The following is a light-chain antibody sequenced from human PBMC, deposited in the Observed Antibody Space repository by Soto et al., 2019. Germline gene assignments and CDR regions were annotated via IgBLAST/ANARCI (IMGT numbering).Light chain of an antibody. CDR3: QQYDSSPRT. V-gene: IGKV3-20*01. CDR2: GTS. CDR1: QSVSSYS. Sequence: VLTQSPATLSFSPGKRATLSCRASQSVSSYSLAWYQQKPGQAPRLVMYGTSNRATGIPDRFSGSGSGTDFTLTISRLEPEDFAVYYCQQYDSSPRTFGQGTKVDIK. J-gene: IGKJ1*01.